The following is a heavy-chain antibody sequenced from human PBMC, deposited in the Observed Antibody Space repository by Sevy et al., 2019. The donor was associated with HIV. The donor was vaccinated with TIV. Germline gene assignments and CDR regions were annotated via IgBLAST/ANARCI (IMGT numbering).Heavy chain of an antibody. D-gene: IGHD6-19*01. V-gene: IGHV1-69*13. CDR1: GGTFSSSA. CDR3: ASGLAVSVDF. J-gene: IGHJ4*02. Sequence: ASVKVSCKASGGTFSSSAISWVRQAPGQGLEWMGEIFLILGTAKYAQKFQGRVTISADESTSTAYMELSSLRSEDTAVYFCASGLAVSVDFWGQGTLVTVSS. CDR2: IFLILGTA.